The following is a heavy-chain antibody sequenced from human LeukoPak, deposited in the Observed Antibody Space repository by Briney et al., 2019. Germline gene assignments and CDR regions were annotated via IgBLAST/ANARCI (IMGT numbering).Heavy chain of an antibody. CDR3: AREGLRYFDWSLA. V-gene: IGHV3-48*01. D-gene: IGHD3-9*01. CDR2: ISSSSSTI. Sequence: PGGSLRLSCAASGSTFSSYSMNWVRQAPGKGLEWGSYISSSSSTIYYADSVKGRFTISRDNAKNSLYLQMNSLRAEDTAVYYCAREGLRYFDWSLAWGQGTLVTVSS. CDR1: GSTFSSYS. J-gene: IGHJ5*02.